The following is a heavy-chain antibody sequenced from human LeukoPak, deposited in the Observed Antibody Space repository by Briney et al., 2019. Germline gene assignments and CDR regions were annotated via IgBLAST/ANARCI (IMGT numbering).Heavy chain of an antibody. V-gene: IGHV1-8*03. D-gene: IGHD3-22*01. CDR1: GYTFTSYD. CDR2: MNPNSGNT. Sequence: ASVKVSCKASGYTFTSYDINWVRQATGQGLEWMGWMNPNSGNTGFAQKFQGRVTITRNTSISTVYMELRSLRSDDTAVYYCARDQYYDSKGWFDPWGQGTLVTVSS. J-gene: IGHJ5*02. CDR3: ARDQYYDSKGWFDP.